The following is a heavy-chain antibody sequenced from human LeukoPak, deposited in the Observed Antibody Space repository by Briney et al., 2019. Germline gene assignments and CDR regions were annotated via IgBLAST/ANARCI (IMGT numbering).Heavy chain of an antibody. D-gene: IGHD3/OR15-3a*01. J-gene: IGHJ4*02. Sequence: SETLSLTCTVSGDSITGFYWSWIRQPPGEGLEWIGYIYSSGSTYYNPSLKNRVTISVDTSKNQFSLKLSSVTAADTAFYYCTRRRWTFDYWGQGTLVTVSS. CDR2: IYSSGST. CDR3: TRRRWTFDY. V-gene: IGHV4-59*08. CDR1: GDSITGFY.